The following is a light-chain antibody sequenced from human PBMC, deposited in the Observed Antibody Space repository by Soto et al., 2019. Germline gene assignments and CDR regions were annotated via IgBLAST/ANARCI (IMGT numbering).Light chain of an antibody. Sequence: DIQMTQSPSSLSASVGDRVTITCRASQTIRSSLNWYQQRPGKAPNLLIYASSSLQSGVPPRFSGGGSGTDFTLTISSLPPEDFATYYCQQTYSTPITFGQGTRLDIK. CDR3: QQTYSTPIT. J-gene: IGKJ5*01. CDR2: ASS. V-gene: IGKV1-39*01. CDR1: QTIRSS.